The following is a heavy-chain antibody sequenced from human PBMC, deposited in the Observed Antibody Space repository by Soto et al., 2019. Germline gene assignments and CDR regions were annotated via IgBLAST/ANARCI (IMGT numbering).Heavy chain of an antibody. J-gene: IGHJ6*02. CDR1: GFTFSSYG. CDR2: IWYDGSNK. CDR3: ARGGIIQLWLDYYYGMDV. V-gene: IGHV3-33*01. Sequence: QVQLVESGGGVVQPGRSLRLSCAASGFTFSSYGMHWVRQAPGKGLEWVAGIWYDGSNKYYADSVKGRFTISRDNSKNSLYLQMNSLRAEDTAVYYCARGGIIQLWLDYYYGMDVWGQGTTVTVSS. D-gene: IGHD5-18*01.